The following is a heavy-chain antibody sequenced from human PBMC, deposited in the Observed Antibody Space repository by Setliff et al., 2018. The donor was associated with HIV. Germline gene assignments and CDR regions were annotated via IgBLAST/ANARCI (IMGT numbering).Heavy chain of an antibody. V-gene: IGHV3-72*01. CDR2: TTNKADSYNT. CDR3: VRGLGSEFDY. J-gene: IGHJ4*02. CDR1: GFTFSDHY. Sequence: LRLSCAASGFTFSDHYMDWVRQAPGKGLEWVGRTTNKADSYNTNYAASVKGRFTIARDDSKKSLYLQMNSLKIEGTAVYYCVRGLGSEFDYWGQGTLVTVSS. D-gene: IGHD2-15*01.